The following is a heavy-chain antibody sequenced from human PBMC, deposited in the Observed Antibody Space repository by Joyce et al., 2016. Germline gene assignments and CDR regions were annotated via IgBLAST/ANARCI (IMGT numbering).Heavy chain of an antibody. V-gene: IGHV4-31*03. D-gene: IGHD3-10*01. Sequence: QVQLQESGPGLVKPSQTLSLICNVSGGSISTGVYYWSWIRQHPGKGLEWIGYIYNSGSAYYNPPLKSRVTISVDTSKNQFSLKLSSVTAADTAVYYCARGSSGYYGSPPDYWGQGTLVTVSS. J-gene: IGHJ4*02. CDR1: GGSISTGVYY. CDR2: IYNSGSA. CDR3: ARGSSGYYGSPPDY.